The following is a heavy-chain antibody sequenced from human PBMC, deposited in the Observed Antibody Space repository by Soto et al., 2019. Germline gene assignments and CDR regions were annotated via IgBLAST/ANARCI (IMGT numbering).Heavy chain of an antibody. CDR1: GGSFSGYY. V-gene: IGHV4-34*01. CDR2: INHSGST. Sequence: SETLSLTCAVYGGSFSGYYWSWIRQPPGKGLEWIGEINHSGSTNYNPSLKSRVTISVDTSKNQFSLKLSSVTAADTAVYYCASSTIDQDYYYYMDVWGKGTTVTVSS. D-gene: IGHD2-2*01. J-gene: IGHJ6*03. CDR3: ASSTIDQDYYYYMDV.